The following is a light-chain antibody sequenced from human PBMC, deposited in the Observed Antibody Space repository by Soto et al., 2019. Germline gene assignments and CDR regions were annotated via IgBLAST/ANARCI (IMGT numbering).Light chain of an antibody. V-gene: IGKV1-39*01. Sequence: DVQRTQTPSSLSAYEGARVIITCLSSQYISNYLNWYQQNPGKHPRVIIYGATNVQSGVPSRFIGSGSGRDFTLTISHLRPEDLATYYCNQTSRPLLIFRQGTRLEI. CDR1: QYISNY. CDR3: NQTSRPLLI. J-gene: IGKJ5*01. CDR2: GAT.